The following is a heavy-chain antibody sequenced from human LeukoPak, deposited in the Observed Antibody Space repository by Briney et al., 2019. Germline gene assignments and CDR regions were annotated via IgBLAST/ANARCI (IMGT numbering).Heavy chain of an antibody. CDR1: GGSISSSSYY. CDR3: ARTIVGATSGLLGEGYFDY. D-gene: IGHD1-26*01. V-gene: IGHV4-39*01. CDR2: IYYSGST. J-gene: IGHJ4*02. Sequence: IPSETLSLTCTVSGGSISSSSYYWGWIRQPPGKGLEWIGSIYYSGSTYYNPSLKSRVTISVDTSKNQFSLKLSSVTAADTAVYYCARTIVGATSGLLGEGYFDYWGQGTLVTVSS.